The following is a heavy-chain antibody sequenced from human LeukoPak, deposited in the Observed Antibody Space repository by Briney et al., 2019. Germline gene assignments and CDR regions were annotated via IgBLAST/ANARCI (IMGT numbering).Heavy chain of an antibody. J-gene: IGHJ4*02. Sequence: ASVKVSCKASGGTFSSYAISWVRQAPGQGLEWMGRIIPILGIANYAQKFQGRVTLIADKSTSTAYMELRSLTAEDTAVYYCARQDYGDHRLDQWGQGTLVTVSS. CDR1: GGTFSSYA. CDR2: IIPILGIA. D-gene: IGHD4-17*01. V-gene: IGHV1-69*04. CDR3: ARQDYGDHRLDQ.